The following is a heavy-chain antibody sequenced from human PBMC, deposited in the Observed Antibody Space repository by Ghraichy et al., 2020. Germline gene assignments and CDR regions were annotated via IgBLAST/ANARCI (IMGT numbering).Heavy chain of an antibody. J-gene: IGHJ4*02. D-gene: IGHD1-20*01. CDR1: GGSFSGYY. Sequence: SETLSLTCAVYGGSFSGYYWSWIRQPPGKGLEWIGEINHSGSTNYNPSLKSRVTISVDTSKNQFSLKLSSVTAADTAVYYCARLTDTYYFDYWGQGTLVTVSS. V-gene: IGHV4-34*01. CDR3: ARLTDTYYFDY. CDR2: INHSGST.